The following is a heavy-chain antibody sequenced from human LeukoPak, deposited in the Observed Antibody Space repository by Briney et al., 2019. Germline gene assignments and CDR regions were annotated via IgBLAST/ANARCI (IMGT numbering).Heavy chain of an antibody. CDR1: GGSFSGYY. D-gene: IGHD2-2*01. CDR2: INHSGST. CDR3: ARGARDIVVVPAAKPWFDP. Sequence: SETLSLTCAVYGGSFSGYYWSWLRQPPGKGLKWIGEINHSGSTNYNPSLKSRVTISVDTSKNQFSLKLSSVTAADTAVYYCARGARDIVVVPAAKPWFDPWGQGTLVTVSS. J-gene: IGHJ5*02. V-gene: IGHV4-34*01.